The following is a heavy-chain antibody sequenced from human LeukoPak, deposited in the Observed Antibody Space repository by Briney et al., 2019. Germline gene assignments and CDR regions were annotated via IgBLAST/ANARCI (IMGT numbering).Heavy chain of an antibody. Sequence: GGSLGLSFQASGFPFSSYALSWARKPPGRGLEWVSAISGSGGSTYYADSVKGRFTISRDNSKNTLYLQMNSLRAEDTAVYYCAKAVLWFGESYFDYWGQGTLVTVSS. D-gene: IGHD3-10*01. CDR2: ISGSGGST. CDR1: GFPFSSYA. V-gene: IGHV3-23*01. CDR3: AKAVLWFGESYFDY. J-gene: IGHJ4*02.